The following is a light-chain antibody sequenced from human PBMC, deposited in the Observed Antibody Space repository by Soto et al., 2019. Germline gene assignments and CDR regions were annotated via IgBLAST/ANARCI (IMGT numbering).Light chain of an antibody. CDR3: QQRANWPPVT. J-gene: IGKJ1*01. V-gene: IGKV3D-20*02. Sequence: IVLTQSPATLSLSPGERATLSCRASQSFSSNFLAWYQQKPAQTPRLLIYGASNRATGIPARFSGSGSGPDFTLTITTLEPEDFAVYFCQQRANWPPVTFGQGTKVDI. CDR2: GAS. CDR1: QSFSSNF.